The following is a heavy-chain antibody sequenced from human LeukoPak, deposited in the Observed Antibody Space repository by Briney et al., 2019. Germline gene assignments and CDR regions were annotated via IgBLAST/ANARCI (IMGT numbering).Heavy chain of an antibody. Sequence: GGSLRLSCAASGFTFSSYSMNWVRQAPGKGLEWVAFMRYDGSNRNYADSVKGRFTISRDNSKNTLYLQMNSLRAEDTAVYYCAKGVKVPLLRYFSYYMDVWGKGTTVTISS. D-gene: IGHD3-9*01. J-gene: IGHJ6*03. CDR3: AKGVKVPLLRYFSYYMDV. V-gene: IGHV3-30*02. CDR1: GFTFSSYS. CDR2: MRYDGSNR.